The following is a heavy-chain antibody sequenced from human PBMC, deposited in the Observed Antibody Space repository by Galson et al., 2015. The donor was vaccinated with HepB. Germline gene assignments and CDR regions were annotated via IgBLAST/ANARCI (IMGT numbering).Heavy chain of an antibody. Sequence: SLRLSCAASGFGFPGTWMSWVRQAPGKGLEWVGRIKPEAGGGTTDYAAPVKGRFTISRDDSKTTVYLQMNSLKTEDSALYFCSAEGSNGGSIFFKFWGHGILVTVSS. CDR1: GFGFPGTW. V-gene: IGHV3-15*01. D-gene: IGHD3-3*02. J-gene: IGHJ4*01. CDR3: SAEGSNGGSIFFKF. CDR2: IKPEAGGGTT.